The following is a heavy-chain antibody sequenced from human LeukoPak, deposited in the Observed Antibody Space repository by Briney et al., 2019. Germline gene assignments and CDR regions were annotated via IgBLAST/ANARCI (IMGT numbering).Heavy chain of an antibody. J-gene: IGHJ5*02. CDR3: ARSAGITGTRAWFDP. V-gene: IGHV4-59*08. CDR2: IYYSGST. Sequence: SETLSLTCTVSGGSISSYYWSWIRQPPGKGLEWIGYIYYSGSTDYNPSLKSRVTISVDTSKNQFSLKLSSVTAADTAVYYCARSAGITGTRAWFDPWGQGTLVTVSS. CDR1: GGSISSYY. D-gene: IGHD1-20*01.